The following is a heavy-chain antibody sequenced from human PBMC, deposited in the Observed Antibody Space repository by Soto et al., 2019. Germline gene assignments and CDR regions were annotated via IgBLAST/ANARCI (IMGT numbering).Heavy chain of an antibody. V-gene: IGHV3-66*01. Sequence: EVQLVESGGGLVQPGGSLRLSCAASGFTVSSNYMSWVRQAPGKGLEWVSVIYSGGRTYYADSVKGRFTISRDNSKNTLYLQMNRLRAEDTAMYYCAREKGVTPNWFDPWGQGTLVTVSS. CDR1: GFTVSSNY. CDR2: IYSGGRT. CDR3: AREKGVTPNWFDP. D-gene: IGHD2-21*02. J-gene: IGHJ5*02.